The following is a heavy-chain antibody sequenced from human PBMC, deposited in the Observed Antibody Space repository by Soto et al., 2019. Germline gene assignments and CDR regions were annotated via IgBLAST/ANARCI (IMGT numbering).Heavy chain of an antibody. CDR2: INHSGST. J-gene: IGHJ5*02. D-gene: IGHD3-10*01. CDR3: AREDSGSYNWFDP. CDR1: GGSFSGYY. V-gene: IGHV4-34*01. Sequence: QVQLQQWGAGLLKPSETLSLTCTVYGGSFSGYYWSWIRQPPGKGPEWIGEINHSGSTNYNPSLKSRVTISIDTSKNQFSLKLSSVTAADTAVYYCAREDSGSYNWFDPWGQGTLVTVSS.